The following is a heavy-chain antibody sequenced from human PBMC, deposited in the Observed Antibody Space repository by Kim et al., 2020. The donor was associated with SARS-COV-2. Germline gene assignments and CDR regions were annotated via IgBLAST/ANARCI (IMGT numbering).Heavy chain of an antibody. J-gene: IGHJ3*02. CDR1: GYSFTSYW. CDR3: ARQHTYDSSGYYSPLDAFDI. D-gene: IGHD3-22*01. Sequence: GESLKISCKGSGYSFTSYWIGWVRQMPGKGLEWMGIIYPGDSDTRYSPSFQGQVTISADKSISTAYLQWSSLKASDTAMYYCARQHTYDSSGYYSPLDAFDIWGQGTMVTVSS. CDR2: IYPGDSDT. V-gene: IGHV5-51*01.